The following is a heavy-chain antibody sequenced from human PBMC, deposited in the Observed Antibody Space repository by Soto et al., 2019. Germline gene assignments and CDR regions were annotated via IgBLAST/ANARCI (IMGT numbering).Heavy chain of an antibody. D-gene: IGHD5-12*01. J-gene: IGHJ4*02. CDR2: IKSKTDGGTT. V-gene: IGHV3-15*07. CDR3: TTVVGSGYIVAKPDFDY. Sequence: GGSLRLSCAASGFTFSNAWMNWVRQAPGKGLEWVGRIKSKTDGGTTDYAAPGKGRFTISRDDSKNTLYLQMNSLKTEDTAVYYCTTVVGSGYIVAKPDFDYWGQGTLVTVSS. CDR1: GFTFSNAW.